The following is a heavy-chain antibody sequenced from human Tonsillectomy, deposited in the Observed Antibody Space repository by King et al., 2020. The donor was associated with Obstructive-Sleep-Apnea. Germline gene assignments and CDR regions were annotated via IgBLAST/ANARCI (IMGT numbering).Heavy chain of an antibody. Sequence: LQLQESGPGLVKPSETLSLTCTVSGGSISSSSYYWGWIRQPPGKGLEWIGSIYYSGSTYYNPSLKSRVTISVDTSKNQFSLKLRSVTAADTAVYYCARDSGYSYGYDYWGQGTLVTVSS. CDR3: ARDSGYSYGYDY. J-gene: IGHJ4*02. D-gene: IGHD5-18*01. CDR1: GGSISSSSYY. V-gene: IGHV4-39*07. CDR2: IYYSGST.